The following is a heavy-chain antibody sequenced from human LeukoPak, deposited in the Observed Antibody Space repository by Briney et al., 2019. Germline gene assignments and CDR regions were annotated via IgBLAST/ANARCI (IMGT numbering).Heavy chain of an antibody. Sequence: ASVKVSCKASGYTFTSYDINWVRQATGQGLEWMGWMNPNSGNTGYAQKFQGRVTMTRNTSISTAYMELSSLRSEDTAVYYCARVSSGGTYSPIHGYNWFDPWGQGTLVTVSS. V-gene: IGHV1-8*01. J-gene: IGHJ5*02. D-gene: IGHD2-15*01. CDR3: ARVSSGGTYSPIHGYNWFDP. CDR2: MNPNSGNT. CDR1: GYTFTSYD.